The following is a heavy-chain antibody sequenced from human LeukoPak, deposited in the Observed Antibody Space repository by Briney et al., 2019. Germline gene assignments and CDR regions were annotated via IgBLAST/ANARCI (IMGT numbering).Heavy chain of an antibody. CDR3: RAAADLNDY. D-gene: IGHD6-13*01. J-gene: IGHJ4*02. V-gene: IGHV3-73*01. Sequence: PGGSLRLSCAASGLTFSGSAMHWVRQASGKGLEWLGRIRSKADSYTTAYAASVRGRFIVSRDDSKNTAYLQMNSLKTEDTAVYYCRAAADLNDYWGQGTLVTVSS. CDR1: GLTFSGSA. CDR2: IRSKADSYTT.